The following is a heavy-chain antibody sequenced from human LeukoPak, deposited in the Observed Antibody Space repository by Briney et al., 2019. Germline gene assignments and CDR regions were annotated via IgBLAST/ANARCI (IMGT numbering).Heavy chain of an antibody. V-gene: IGHV4-30-2*01. D-gene: IGHD2-15*01. Sequence: SQTLSLTCAVSGGSISSGGYSWSWIRQPPGKGLEWIGYIYHSGSTYYNPSLKSRVTISVDRSKNQFSLKLSSVTDADTAVYYCARGRGSSYRPAQTKGSGNAFDIWGQGTMVTVSS. CDR3: ARGRGSSYRPAQTKGSGNAFDI. CDR1: GGSISSGGYS. CDR2: IYHSGST. J-gene: IGHJ3*02.